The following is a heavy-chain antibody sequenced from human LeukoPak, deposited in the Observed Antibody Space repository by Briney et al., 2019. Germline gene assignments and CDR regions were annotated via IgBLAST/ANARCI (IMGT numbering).Heavy chain of an antibody. CDR2: IYSTGST. D-gene: IGHD6-13*01. Sequence: SETLSLTCTVSGGSISSYYWSWIRQPAGKGLEWIGRIYSTGSTNYNPSLKSRVTMSVDTSKNQFSLRLRSVTAADTAVYYCAGQIASAGTAGFDFWGQGTLVTVSS. CDR3: AGQIASAGTAGFDF. V-gene: IGHV4-4*07. CDR1: GGSISSYY. J-gene: IGHJ4*02.